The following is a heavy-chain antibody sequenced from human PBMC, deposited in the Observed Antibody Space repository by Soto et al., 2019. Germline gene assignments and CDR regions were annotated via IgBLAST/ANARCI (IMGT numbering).Heavy chain of an antibody. V-gene: IGHV1-46*01. Sequence: QVQLVQSGAEVKKPGASVKVSCKASGYIFTNHYIHWVRQAPGQGLEWMRIINPSGGSKNYLQKFQGRITMTRDTYTCTVYIVLSSLRSEDTDVYFCARADYYDRSGFYYDCWGQGSLVTVSS. CDR2: INPSGGSK. J-gene: IGHJ4*02. CDR1: GYIFTNHY. CDR3: ARADYYDRSGFYYDC. D-gene: IGHD3-22*01.